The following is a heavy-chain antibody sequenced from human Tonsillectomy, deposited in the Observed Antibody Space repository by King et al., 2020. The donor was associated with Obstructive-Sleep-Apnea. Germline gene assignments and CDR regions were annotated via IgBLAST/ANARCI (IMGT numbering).Heavy chain of an antibody. CDR3: ARELQQYVGALAY. Sequence: VQLVESGGGVVQPGRSLRLSCEASGFIFSTFVMHWVRQAPGRGLEWVAVIWHDGTKKYYAGSVKGRFTISRDNSKNMLYLQMDSLRAEDTALYYCARELQQYVGALAYWGQGTPVTVSS. D-gene: IGHD3-16*01. CDR2: IWHDGTKK. J-gene: IGHJ4*02. CDR1: GFIFSTFV. V-gene: IGHV3-33*01.